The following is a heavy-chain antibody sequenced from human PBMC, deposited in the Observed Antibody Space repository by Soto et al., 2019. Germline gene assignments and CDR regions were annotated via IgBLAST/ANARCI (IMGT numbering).Heavy chain of an antibody. V-gene: IGHV3-21*01. D-gene: IGHD2-15*01. J-gene: IGHJ4*02. Sequence: EVQLVESGGGLVKPGGSLRLSCAASGFTFSSYSMNWVRQAPGKGLEWVSSISSSSSYIYYADSVKGRFTISRDNAKNSLYLQRNSLRAEDTAVYYCARGLGYCSCGSCYYLRPPAYYWGQGTLVTVSS. CDR3: ARGLGYCSCGSCYYLRPPAYY. CDR1: GFTFSSYS. CDR2: ISSSSSYI.